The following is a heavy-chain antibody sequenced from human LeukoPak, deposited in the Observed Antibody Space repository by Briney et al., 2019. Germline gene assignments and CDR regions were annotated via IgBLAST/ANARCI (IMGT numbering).Heavy chain of an antibody. Sequence: ASVKVSCKASGGTFSSYAISWVRQAPGQGLEWMGRIIPILGIANYAQKFQGRVTITADKSTSTAYMELNSPRSEDTAVYYCARDRALVRDLWSPSAFDYWAREPRSSSPQ. CDR2: IIPILGIA. CDR3: ARDRALVRDLWSPSAFDY. J-gene: IGHJ4*02. V-gene: IGHV1-69*04. D-gene: IGHD3-10*01. CDR1: GGTFSSYA.